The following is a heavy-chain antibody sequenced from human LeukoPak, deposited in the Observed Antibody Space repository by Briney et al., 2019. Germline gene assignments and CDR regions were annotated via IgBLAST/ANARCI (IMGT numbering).Heavy chain of an antibody. CDR3: ARGAGPLRYYYYYYMDV. D-gene: IGHD3-9*01. Sequence: GASVKVSCKASGGTFSSYAISWVRQAPGQGLEWMGGIIPIFGTANYAQKFQGRVTITADESTSTAYMELSSLRSEDTAVYYCARGAGPLRYYYYYYMDVWGKGTTVTVSS. CDR1: GGTFSSYA. CDR2: IIPIFGTA. J-gene: IGHJ6*03. V-gene: IGHV1-69*13.